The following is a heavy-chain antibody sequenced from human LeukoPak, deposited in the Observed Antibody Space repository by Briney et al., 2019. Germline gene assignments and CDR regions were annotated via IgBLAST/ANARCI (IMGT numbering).Heavy chain of an antibody. CDR2: ISAYNGNT. D-gene: IGHD3-10*01. V-gene: IGHV1-18*01. Sequence: GASVKVSCKASGYTFTSYGISWVRQAPGQGLEWMGWISAYNGNTNYAQKLQGRVTMTTDTSTSTAYMELRSLRSDDTAVYYCARTGYYYGSGSYYNRVANVYYFDYWGHGTLVTVSS. CDR3: ARTGYYYGSGSYYNRVANVYYFDY. CDR1: GYTFTSYG. J-gene: IGHJ4*01.